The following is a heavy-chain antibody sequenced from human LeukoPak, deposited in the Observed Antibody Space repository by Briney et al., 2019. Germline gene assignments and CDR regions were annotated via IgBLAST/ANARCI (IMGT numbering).Heavy chain of an antibody. D-gene: IGHD4-23*01. CDR2: ISSSGDTI. Sequence: PGGSLRLSCTASGFTFSNYNMNWVRQAPEKGLEWISYISSSGDTIYYADSMKGRFTISRDNAKNSLFLQMSSLRADDTAVYYCARDAPYLGGNTPFDYWGQGTLVTVSS. V-gene: IGHV3-48*03. CDR1: GFTFSNYN. CDR3: ARDAPYLGGNTPFDY. J-gene: IGHJ4*02.